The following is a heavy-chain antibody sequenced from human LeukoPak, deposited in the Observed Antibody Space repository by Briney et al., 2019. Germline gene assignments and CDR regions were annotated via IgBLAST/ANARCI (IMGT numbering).Heavy chain of an antibody. CDR2: ISYDGSNK. Sequence: GGSLRLSCAASGFIFSSYAMHWVRQAPGKGLEWVALISYDGSNKYYADSVKGRFTISRDNSKNTLYLQMNNLRTEDTAVYSCARDEGYSYGHPFDYWGQGTLVTVSS. CDR1: GFIFSSYA. CDR3: ARDEGYSYGHPFDY. D-gene: IGHD5-18*01. J-gene: IGHJ4*02. V-gene: IGHV3-30-3*01.